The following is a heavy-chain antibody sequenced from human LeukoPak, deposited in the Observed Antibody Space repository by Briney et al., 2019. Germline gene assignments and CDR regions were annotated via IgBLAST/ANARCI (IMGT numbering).Heavy chain of an antibody. CDR1: GYTFTSYG. CDR2: ISAYNGNT. D-gene: IGHD2-21*02. J-gene: IGHJ6*03. CDR3: ARNGAPVVTAITPYYYYMDV. Sequence: GASVKVSCKASGYTFTSYGISWVRQAPGQGLEWMGWISAYNGNTNYAQKLQGRVTMTTDTSTSTAYMELRSLRSDDTAVYYCARNGAPVVTAITPYYYYMDVWGKGTTVTVSS. V-gene: IGHV1-18*01.